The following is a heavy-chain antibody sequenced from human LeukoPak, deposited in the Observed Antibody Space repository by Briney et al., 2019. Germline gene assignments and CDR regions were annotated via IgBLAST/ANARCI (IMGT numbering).Heavy chain of an antibody. Sequence: ASVKVSCKASGYTFTSYGISWVRQAPGQGLEWMGWISAYNGNTNYAQKLQGRVTMTTDTSTSTAYTELRSLRSDDTAVYYCARDLYDYDILTGYYEFDYWGQGTLVTVSS. J-gene: IGHJ4*02. D-gene: IGHD3-9*01. CDR2: ISAYNGNT. CDR1: GYTFTSYG. CDR3: ARDLYDYDILTGYYEFDY. V-gene: IGHV1-18*04.